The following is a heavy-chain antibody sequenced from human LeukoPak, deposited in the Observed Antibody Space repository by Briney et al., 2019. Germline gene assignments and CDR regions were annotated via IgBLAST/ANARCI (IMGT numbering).Heavy chain of an antibody. J-gene: IGHJ3*02. CDR3: ARQGYDILTGYIDAFDI. V-gene: IGHV4-59*08. CDR2: ISYSGST. Sequence: SETLSLTCTVSGGSISSYYWSWIRQPPGKGLEWIGYISYSGSTNYNPSLKSRVTISIDTSKNQFSLKLRSATAADTAIYYCARQGYDILTGYIDAFDIWGQGTMVTVSS. D-gene: IGHD3-9*01. CDR1: GGSISSYY.